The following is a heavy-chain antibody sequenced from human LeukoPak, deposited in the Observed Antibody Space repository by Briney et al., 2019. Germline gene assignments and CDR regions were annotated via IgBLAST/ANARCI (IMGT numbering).Heavy chain of an antibody. CDR1: GFTFSSYW. Sequence: GGSLRLSCAASGFTFSSYWMSWVRQAPGRGLEWVANIKQDGSEKYYVDSVKGRFTISRDNSKNTLYLQMNSLRAEDTAVYYCAKGANWNHDAFDIWGQGTMVTVSS. CDR2: IKQDGSEK. V-gene: IGHV3-7*03. CDR3: AKGANWNHDAFDI. D-gene: IGHD1-20*01. J-gene: IGHJ3*02.